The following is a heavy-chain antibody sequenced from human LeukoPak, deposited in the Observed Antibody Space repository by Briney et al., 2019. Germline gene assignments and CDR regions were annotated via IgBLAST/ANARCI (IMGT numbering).Heavy chain of an antibody. V-gene: IGHV4-39*01. J-gene: IGHJ6*02. CDR1: GHSISNYY. Sequence: SETLSLTCTVSGHSISNYYWGWIRRPPGRGLEWIGTIYYRGSTYFNPSLKSRVTISVDTSKNQFSLKLNSMTAADTAVYYCANLGYYNYGMDVWGQGTTVTVSS. CDR3: ANLGYYNYGMDV. CDR2: IYYRGST.